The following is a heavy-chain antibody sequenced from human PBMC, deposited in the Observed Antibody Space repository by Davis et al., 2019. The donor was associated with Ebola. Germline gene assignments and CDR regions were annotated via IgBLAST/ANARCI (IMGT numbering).Heavy chain of an antibody. V-gene: IGHV4-34*01. J-gene: IGHJ2*01. D-gene: IGHD2-15*01. Sequence: PGGSLRLSCAVYGGSFSGYYWSWIRQPPGKGLEWIGEINHSGSTKSNPSLKSRVTISVDTSKNQFSLKLSSVTAADTAMYYCARVGPTLADVQLDVWHFDLWGRGTLVTVAS. CDR3: ARVGPTLADVQLDVWHFDL. CDR1: GGSFSGYY. CDR2: INHSGST.